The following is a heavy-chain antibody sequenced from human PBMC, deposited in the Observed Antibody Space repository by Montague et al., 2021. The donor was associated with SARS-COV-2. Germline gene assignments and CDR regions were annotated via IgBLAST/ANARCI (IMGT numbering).Heavy chain of an antibody. V-gene: IGHV3-11*01. Sequence: SLRLSCAASGFTFSDYYMSWIRQAPGKGLEWVSYISSSGGTIYYADSVKGRFTISRDNAKNSLYLQMNSLRAEDTAVYYCARVKQQLVVYYYYYMDVWGKRTTVTVSS. CDR2: ISSSGGTI. CDR1: GFTFSDYY. CDR3: ARVKQQLVVYYYYYMDV. D-gene: IGHD6-13*01. J-gene: IGHJ6*03.